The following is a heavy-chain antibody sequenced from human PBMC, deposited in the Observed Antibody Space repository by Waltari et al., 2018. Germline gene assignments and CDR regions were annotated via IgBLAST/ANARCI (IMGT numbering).Heavy chain of an antibody. V-gene: IGHV3-23*01. J-gene: IGHJ4*02. CDR2: ISGSGGTT. D-gene: IGHD2-8*01. CDR3: AKDRCTDGQCYTYFDC. CDR1: GFPLNNFA. Sequence: EVELLESGGGIVQPGGTLELACAASGFPLNNFAMRWVSQEPGKGLGWVSAISGSGGTTYYADSVKGRFTISRDNSRNVLYLQMNTLSAEDTAVYYCAKDRCTDGQCYTYFDCWGQGALITVSS.